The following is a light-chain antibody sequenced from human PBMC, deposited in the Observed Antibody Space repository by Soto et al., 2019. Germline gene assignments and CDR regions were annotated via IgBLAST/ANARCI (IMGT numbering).Light chain of an antibody. V-gene: IGLV2-11*01. CDR1: SSDVGGYNY. J-gene: IGLJ1*01. CDR3: CSYVGRNTFV. Sequence: QSALTQPRSVSGSPGQSVTISCTGTSSDVGGYNYVSWYQQHPAKAPKLMIYDVNKRPSGVPDRFSGSKSGNTASLTISGLRAEDEADYYCCSYVGRNTFVFGTGTKGTVL. CDR2: DVN.